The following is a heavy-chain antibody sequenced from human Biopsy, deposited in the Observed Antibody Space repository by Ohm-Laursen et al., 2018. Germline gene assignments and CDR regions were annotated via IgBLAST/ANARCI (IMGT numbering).Heavy chain of an antibody. CDR3: ARGMRTTGWPYFDY. CDR2: IYSGGNT. CDR1: GYSIIPSGPEN. Sequence: SQTLSLTCTLSGYSIIPSGPENWSWIRQPPGQGLQYIGFIYSGGNTNYNPSLRSRVTMSADTSKNQFSLRLNSVTAADTAVYYCARGMRTTGWPYFDYWGQGILVTVSS. V-gene: IGHV4-61*01. J-gene: IGHJ4*02. D-gene: IGHD2/OR15-2a*01.